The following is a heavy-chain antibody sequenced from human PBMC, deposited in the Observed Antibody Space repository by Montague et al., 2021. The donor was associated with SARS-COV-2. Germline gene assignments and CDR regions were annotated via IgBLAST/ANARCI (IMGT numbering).Heavy chain of an antibody. D-gene: IGHD1-7*01. CDR1: GGSVGSSHYY. J-gene: IGHJ5*02. CDR3: ARGLYNWNYEHWFDT. CDR2: IYYSGST. Sequence: SETLSLTCTVPGGSVGSSHYYWAWIRQPPGKGLEWIGTIYYSGSTYYXXXPRSRVTIDVDASTNQFSLKLHSVTAADTAVYFCARGLYNWNYEHWFDTWGQGTLVTVSS. V-gene: IGHV4-39*01.